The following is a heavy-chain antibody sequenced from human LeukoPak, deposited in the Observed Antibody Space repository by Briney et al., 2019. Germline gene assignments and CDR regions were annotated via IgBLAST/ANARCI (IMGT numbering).Heavy chain of an antibody. J-gene: IGHJ4*02. CDR3: ARDPIAGAPDYLDF. V-gene: IGHV3-30-3*01. D-gene: IGHD1-14*01. CDR1: GFTFTDFI. CDR2: CTANEGII. Sequence: PGGSLRLSCEASGFTFTDFILHWVRQAPGKGLEWVAVCTANEGIIIYADSVKGRFTISRDNSKNTLYLQMNSLGTDDMGIYYCARDPIAGAPDYLDFRGKGTLVTVSS.